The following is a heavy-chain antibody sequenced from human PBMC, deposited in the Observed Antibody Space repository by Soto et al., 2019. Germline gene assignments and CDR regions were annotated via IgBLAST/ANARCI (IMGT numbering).Heavy chain of an antibody. CDR1: GGTFSSYA. J-gene: IGHJ6*02. CDR2: IIPIFGTA. V-gene: IGHV1-69*05. D-gene: IGHD2-15*01. Sequence: QVQLVQSGAEVKKPGSSVKVSCKASGGTFSSYAINWVRQAPGQGLEWMGGIIPIFGTANYAQKFQGRVTITXVEHTXXAYMELSSLRSEDTAVYYCARGSGGSSYYYYGMDVWGQGTTVTVSS. CDR3: ARGSGGSSYYYYGMDV.